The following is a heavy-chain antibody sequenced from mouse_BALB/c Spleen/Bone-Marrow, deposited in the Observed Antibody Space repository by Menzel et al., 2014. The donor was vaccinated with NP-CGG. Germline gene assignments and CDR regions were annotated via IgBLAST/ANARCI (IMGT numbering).Heavy chain of an antibody. V-gene: IGHV2-2*02. CDR3: ARDPGFAY. CDR2: IWSGGST. J-gene: IGHJ3*01. Sequence: VQLQQSGPGLVQPSLSLSITCTVSGFSLTSYGVHWVRQSPGKGLEWLGVIWSGGSTDYNAAFISRLSISKDNSKSQVFFKMNSLQANDTAIYYCARDPGFAYWGQGTLVTVSA. CDR1: GFSLTSYG.